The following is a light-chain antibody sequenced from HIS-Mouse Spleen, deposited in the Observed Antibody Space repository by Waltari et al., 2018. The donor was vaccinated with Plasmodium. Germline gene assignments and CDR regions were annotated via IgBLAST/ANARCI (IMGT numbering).Light chain of an antibody. CDR2: KDS. CDR3: YSTDSSGNHRV. J-gene: IGLJ3*02. V-gene: IGLV3-27*01. CDR1: VLAKKY. Sequence: SYELTQPSSVSVSPGQTARITCPGDVLAKKYDRWFQQKPGQAPVLVIYKDSERPSGIPERFSGSSSGTTVTLTISGAQVEDEADYYCYSTDSSGNHRVFGGGTKLTVL.